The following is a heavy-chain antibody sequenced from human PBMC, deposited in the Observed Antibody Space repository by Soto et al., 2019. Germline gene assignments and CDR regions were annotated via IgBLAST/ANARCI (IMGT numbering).Heavy chain of an antibody. V-gene: IGHV1-69*13. D-gene: IGHD3-10*01. CDR3: ARDQPVRGAYYSYCMDV. J-gene: IGHJ6*02. CDR1: GGTFSSYA. Sequence: SVKGSCKASGGTFSSYAISWVRQAPGQGLEWMGGIIPIFGTANYAQKFQGRVTITADESTSTAYMELSSLRSEDTAVYYCARDQPVRGAYYSYCMDVCRQRPTVTV. CDR2: IIPIFGTA.